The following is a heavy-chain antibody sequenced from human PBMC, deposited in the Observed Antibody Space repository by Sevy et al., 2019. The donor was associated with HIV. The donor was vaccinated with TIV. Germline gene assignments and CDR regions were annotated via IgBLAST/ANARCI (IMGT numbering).Heavy chain of an antibody. J-gene: IGHJ4*02. CDR3: ARIPDISGWPFDI. D-gene: IGHD6-19*01. CDR1: GGSVNNYY. V-gene: IGHV4-59*02. CDR2: IHDNGRT. Sequence: SETLSLICTVSGGSVNNYYWTWIRQSPGKGLEWIAYIHDNGRTKYNPSLKSRVSISVDKSKNQFSLKLTSVTAADTAVYYCARIPDISGWPFDIWGQGALVTVSS.